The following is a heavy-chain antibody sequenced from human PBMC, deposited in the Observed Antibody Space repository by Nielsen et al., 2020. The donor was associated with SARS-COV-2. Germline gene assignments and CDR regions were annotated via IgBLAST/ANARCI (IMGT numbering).Heavy chain of an antibody. Sequence: GESLKISCAASGFTFSSYSMNWVRQAPGKGLEWVSYISSSSSTIYYADSVKGRFTISRDNAKNSLYLQMNSLRDEDTAVYYCARVCDVVVVALCYWGQGTLVTVSS. CDR2: ISSSSSTI. CDR1: GFTFSSYS. CDR3: ARVCDVVVVALCY. V-gene: IGHV3-48*02. J-gene: IGHJ4*02. D-gene: IGHD2-15*01.